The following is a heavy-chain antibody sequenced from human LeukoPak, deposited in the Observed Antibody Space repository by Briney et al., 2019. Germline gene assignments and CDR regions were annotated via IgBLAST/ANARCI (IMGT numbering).Heavy chain of an antibody. J-gene: IGHJ4*02. CDR3: TSGCTSASHFGY. CDR2: IRSKRYGETA. V-gene: IGHV3-15*07. D-gene: IGHD2-8*01. CDR1: EFTFSGAW. Sequence: RAGECLRPSCVASEFTFSGAWMDWVRQAPGRGLEWVGLIRSKRYGETADNPATGKGRFTISSTDSKSTVSLTMNRLNTEDRAVDSCTSGCTSASHFGYWGQGTLVTVSS.